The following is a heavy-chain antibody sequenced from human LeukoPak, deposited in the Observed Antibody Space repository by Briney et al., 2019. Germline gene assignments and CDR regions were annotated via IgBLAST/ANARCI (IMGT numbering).Heavy chain of an antibody. D-gene: IGHD3-3*01. CDR1: GGSISSDY. CDR3: AREVWSGYYVSYYFDY. V-gene: IGHV4-59*01. CDR2: IYYRERT. Sequence: SETLSLTCTVSGGSISSDYWNWIRQPPGKGLEWIGCIYYRERTDYNHSLKSRVTISVDTSKNQFSLKLSAVTAADTAVYSWAREVWSGYYVSYYFDYWGQGTLVTVCS. J-gene: IGHJ4*02.